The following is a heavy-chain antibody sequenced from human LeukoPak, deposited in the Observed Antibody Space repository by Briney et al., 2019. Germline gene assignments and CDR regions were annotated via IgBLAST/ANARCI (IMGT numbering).Heavy chain of an antibody. D-gene: IGHD3-22*01. CDR1: GGSISSSSYY. Sequence: PSETLSLTCTVSGGSISSSSYYWGWIRQPPGKGLEWTGSIYYSGSTYYNPSLKSRVTISVDTSKNQFSLKLSSVTAADTAVYYCARRTFDSSGYYNFDYWGQGTLVTVSS. CDR3: ARRTFDSSGYYNFDY. V-gene: IGHV4-39*01. J-gene: IGHJ4*02. CDR2: IYYSGST.